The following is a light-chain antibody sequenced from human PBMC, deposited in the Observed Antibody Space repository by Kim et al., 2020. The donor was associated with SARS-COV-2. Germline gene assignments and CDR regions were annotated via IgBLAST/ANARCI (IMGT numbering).Light chain of an antibody. V-gene: IGKV3-11*01. Sequence: EIVLTQSPATLSLSPGERATLSCRASQSVVVYLAWYQQKRGQAPRLIIYDTSTRATGIPARFSGSGSGTDFTLTISSLEPEDFAVYYCHQRYIWPKNFGKGTKLEI. J-gene: IGKJ2*01. CDR2: DTS. CDR1: QSVVVY. CDR3: HQRYIWPKN.